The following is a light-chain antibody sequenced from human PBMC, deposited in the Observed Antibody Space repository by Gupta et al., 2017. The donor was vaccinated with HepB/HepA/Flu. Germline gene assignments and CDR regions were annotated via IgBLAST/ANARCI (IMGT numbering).Light chain of an antibody. CDR2: LVS. CDR3: IQGTNWHFS. CDR1: QSLVYSDGRTY. Sequence: VLETQSPLSLPVTLGQPASISCKSTQSLVYSDGRTYLNWFHQRPGQSPRRLIYLVSIRDSGVPDRFSGSGSGTDFTLKISRVEAEDVGIYYCIQGTNWHFSFGPGTRVEI. J-gene: IGKJ3*01. V-gene: IGKV2-30*01.